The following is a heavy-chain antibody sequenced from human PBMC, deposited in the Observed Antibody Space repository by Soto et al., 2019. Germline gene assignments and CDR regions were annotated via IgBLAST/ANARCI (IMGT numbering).Heavy chain of an antibody. D-gene: IGHD5-18*01. Sequence: GGSLRLSCVDSGSTFSSYSMNWVRQAPGKGLEWVSSISSRSSVIWYADSLKGRFTTSRDNAKNSLYLQMNSLRPEDTALYYCVRSKGGYSYGTPFDYWGQGTLVTVSS. V-gene: IGHV3-21*04. J-gene: IGHJ4*02. CDR3: VRSKGGYSYGTPFDY. CDR2: ISSRSSVI. CDR1: GSTFSSYS.